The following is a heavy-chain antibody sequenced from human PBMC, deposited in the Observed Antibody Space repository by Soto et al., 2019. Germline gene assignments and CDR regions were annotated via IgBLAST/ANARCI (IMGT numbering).Heavy chain of an antibody. J-gene: IGHJ5*02. Sequence: QVQLVESGGGVVQSGRSLTLSCAASGFSLRTYGMQWLRRAPGKGLEWVAFIWYDGTKKLYANSVKGRYTIPKDNSNNILYLQMSGLRAEDTAVYYCARDVVTAVAGSVNWLDPWGQGTLVTVSS. D-gene: IGHD6-19*01. CDR1: GFSLRTYG. CDR3: ARDVVTAVAGSVNWLDP. V-gene: IGHV3-33*01. CDR2: IWYDGTKK.